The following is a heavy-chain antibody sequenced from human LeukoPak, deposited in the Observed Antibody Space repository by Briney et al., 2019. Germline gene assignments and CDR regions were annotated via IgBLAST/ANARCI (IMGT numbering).Heavy chain of an antibody. CDR2: IYGADAA. V-gene: IGHV3-66*02. D-gene: IGHD6-13*01. CDR1: GFNVSSNY. J-gene: IGHJ4*02. Sequence: GGSLRLSCAASGFNVSSNYMTWIRQAPGKGLEWVSLIYGADAAYYAESVRGRFMISRDNLRNTLFLQMNSLRVEDTAVYYCVTSTGQQFIPYDYWGQGTHVTVSS. CDR3: VTSTGQQFIPYDY.